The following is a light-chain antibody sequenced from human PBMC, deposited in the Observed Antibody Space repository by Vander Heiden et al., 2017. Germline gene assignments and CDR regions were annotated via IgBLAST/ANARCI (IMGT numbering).Light chain of an antibody. Sequence: IQMTQSPSSLSASVGDRVTVTCRASQGITDNLQWYQQKPGKAPKRLIYAASRLQSGIPSRCSGSGSGTDFTITISNLQPEDFATYYCLQYNAYPLTFGQGTKVEIK. J-gene: IGKJ1*01. CDR3: LQYNAYPLT. CDR1: QGITDN. CDR2: AAS. V-gene: IGKV1-17*02.